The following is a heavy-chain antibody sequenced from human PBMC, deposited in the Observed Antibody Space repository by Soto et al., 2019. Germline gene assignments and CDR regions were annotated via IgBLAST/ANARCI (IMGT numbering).Heavy chain of an antibody. CDR2: MYYSGSI. CDR1: GGSMNNYY. CDR3: ERGAHCMPSRCSGDPNNWFVP. Sequence: TSETLSLTCSVSGGSMNNYYWTWIRQSPGKGLERIGHMYYSGSITYNSSLKIRVTISLDTSKDQFSLKLRSVTAADTAVYYCERGAHCMPSRCSGDPNNWFVPWRQGTLVTV. V-gene: IGHV4-59*01. D-gene: IGHD2-8*01. J-gene: IGHJ5*02.